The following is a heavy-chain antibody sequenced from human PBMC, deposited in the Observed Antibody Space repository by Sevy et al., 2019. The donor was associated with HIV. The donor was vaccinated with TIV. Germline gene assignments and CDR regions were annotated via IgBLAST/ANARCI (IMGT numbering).Heavy chain of an antibody. Sequence: SETLSLTCTVSGGSISSYYWSWIRQPAGKGLEWIGRIYTSGSTNYNPSLKSRFTMSVDTSKNQFSLKLSSVTAADTAGYYCARDSPRGYSSGWYRREGNYFDYWGQGTLVTVSS. D-gene: IGHD6-19*01. CDR3: ARDSPRGYSSGWYRREGNYFDY. CDR1: GGSISSYY. CDR2: IYTSGST. V-gene: IGHV4-4*07. J-gene: IGHJ4*02.